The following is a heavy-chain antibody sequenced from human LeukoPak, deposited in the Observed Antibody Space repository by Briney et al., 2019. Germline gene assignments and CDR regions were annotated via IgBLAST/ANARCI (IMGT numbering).Heavy chain of an antibody. CDR2: IYYSGST. J-gene: IGHJ4*02. V-gene: IGHV4-39*01. D-gene: IGHD2-2*01. CDR1: GGSISSSSYY. CDR3: ARLGYCSSTSHDY. Sequence: SETLSLTCTVSGGSISSSSYYWGWIRQPPGKGLEWIGSIYYSGSTYYNPSLKSRVTISVDTSKNQFSLKLSSVTAADTAVYYCARLGYCSSTSHDYWGQGTLVTVSS.